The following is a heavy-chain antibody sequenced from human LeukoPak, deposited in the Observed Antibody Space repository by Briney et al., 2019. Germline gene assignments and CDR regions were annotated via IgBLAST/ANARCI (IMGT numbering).Heavy chain of an antibody. CDR1: GGILSSYV. J-gene: IGHJ4*02. CDR3: ARATGRGYTYGAAAY. CDR2: IHPTFGAP. V-gene: IGHV1-69*13. Sequence: SVKVSCKSSGGILSSYVITWVRQAPGQGLEWMGGIHPTFGAPNYAQKFQGRVMITSDESTGTDYMELFSLTSEDTAVYYCARATGRGYTYGAAAYWGQGTLVTVSS. D-gene: IGHD5-18*01.